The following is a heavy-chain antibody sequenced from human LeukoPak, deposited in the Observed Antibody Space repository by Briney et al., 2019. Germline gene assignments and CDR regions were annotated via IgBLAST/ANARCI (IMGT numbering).Heavy chain of an antibody. Sequence: PGGSLTLSCAASGFTFSSYAMSWVRQAPGKGLEWVSAISGSGGSTYYADSVKGRFTISRDNSKNTLYLQMNSLRAEDTAVYYCAKDVSSGWYAEFDYWGQGTLVTVSS. D-gene: IGHD6-19*01. CDR1: GFTFSSYA. CDR2: ISGSGGST. CDR3: AKDVSSGWYAEFDY. J-gene: IGHJ4*02. V-gene: IGHV3-23*01.